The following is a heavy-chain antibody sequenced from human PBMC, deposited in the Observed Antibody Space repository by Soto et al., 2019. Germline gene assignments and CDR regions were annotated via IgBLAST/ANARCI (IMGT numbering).Heavy chain of an antibody. D-gene: IGHD3-22*01. Sequence: PSENLSLTCAVSGGSLSSSAYSWSWIRQPPGKGLEWIGFIYQSGSTYYNPSLKSRVTMSLDRPKNQFSLKLSSVTAADTAVYYCARELLFYDSDGFSWDDAFDIWGQGTMVTVSS. J-gene: IGHJ3*02. CDR1: GGSLSSSAYS. CDR3: ARELLFYDSDGFSWDDAFDI. CDR2: IYQSGST. V-gene: IGHV4-30-2*01.